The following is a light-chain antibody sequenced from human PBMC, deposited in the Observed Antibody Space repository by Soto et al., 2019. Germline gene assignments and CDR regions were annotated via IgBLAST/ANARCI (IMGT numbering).Light chain of an antibody. CDR3: QQRSNWRFT. CDR1: QSVSSY. V-gene: IGKV3-11*01. Sequence: EIVLTQSPATLSLSPGERGTISCRASQSVSSYLAWYQQRPGQAPRLLIYDASNRATGIPARFSGSGSGTDLTLTISSLETEDFAVYYCQQRSNWRFTFGPGTKVDIK. CDR2: DAS. J-gene: IGKJ3*01.